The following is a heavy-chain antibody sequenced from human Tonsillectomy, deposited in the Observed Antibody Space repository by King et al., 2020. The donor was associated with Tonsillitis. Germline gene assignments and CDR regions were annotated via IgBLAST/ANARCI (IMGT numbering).Heavy chain of an antibody. CDR3: TTRHSQYCPNGVCTPFDC. J-gene: IGHJ4*02. CDR1: GFIFRNAW. CDR2: VKSENEGGTI. Sequence: VQLVEPGGGLAKPGGSLRLSCTASGFIFRNAWMSWVRQAPGKGLEWVGRVKSENEGGTIDYAAPVKDRFTISRDDSRDMLYLQMDSLKTEDTAVSYCTTRHSQYCPNGVCTPFDCGGQGTLVTVSP. V-gene: IGHV3-15*01. D-gene: IGHD2-8*01.